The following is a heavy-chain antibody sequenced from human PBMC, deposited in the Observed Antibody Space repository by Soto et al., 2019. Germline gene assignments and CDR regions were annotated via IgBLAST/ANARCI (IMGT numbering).Heavy chain of an antibody. V-gene: IGHV3-30-3*01. CDR1: GFTFSSYA. CDR3: AREVREGKRWLQSTRFDY. Sequence: GGSLRLSCAASGFTFSSYAMHWVRQAPGKGLEWVAVISYDGSNKYYADSVKGRFTISRDNSKNTLYLQMNSLRAEDTAVYYCAREVREGKRWLQSTRFDYWGQGTLVTVSS. CDR2: ISYDGSNK. J-gene: IGHJ4*02. D-gene: IGHD5-12*01.